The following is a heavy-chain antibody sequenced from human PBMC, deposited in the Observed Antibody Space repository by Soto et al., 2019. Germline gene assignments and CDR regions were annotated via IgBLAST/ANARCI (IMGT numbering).Heavy chain of an antibody. CDR3: ARVERGSSGYGLDYYYMDV. CDR2: MNPNSGNT. V-gene: IGHV1-8*01. J-gene: IGHJ6*03. CDR1: GYTFTSYD. D-gene: IGHD5-12*01. Sequence: ASVKVSCKASGYTFTSYDINWVRQATGQGLEWMGWMNPNSGNTGDAQKFQGRVTMTTNTSISTAYMELSSLRSEDTAVYYCARVERGSSGYGLDYYYMDVWGKGTTVTVSS.